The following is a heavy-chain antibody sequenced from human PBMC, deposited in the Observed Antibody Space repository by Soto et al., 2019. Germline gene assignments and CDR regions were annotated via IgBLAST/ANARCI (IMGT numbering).Heavy chain of an antibody. CDR1: GGTFSSYA. V-gene: IGHV1-69*13. CDR2: IIPIFGTA. D-gene: IGHD2-2*01. J-gene: IGHJ5*02. Sequence: SVKVSCKASGGTFSSYAISWVRQAPGQGLEWMGGIIPIFGTANYAQKFQGRVTITADESTSTAYMELSSLRSEDTAVYYCARGKEYQLNYVSWFDLWGQGTPVTVSS. CDR3: ARGKEYQLNYVSWFDL.